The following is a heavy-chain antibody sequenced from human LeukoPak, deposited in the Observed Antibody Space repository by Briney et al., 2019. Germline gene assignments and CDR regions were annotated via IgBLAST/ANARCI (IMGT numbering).Heavy chain of an antibody. CDR2: IIPIFGTA. Sequence: ASVKVSCKASGGTFSSYAISWVRQAPGQGLEWMGGIIPIFGTANYAQKFQGRVTITTDESTSTAYMELSSLRSEDTAVYYCARGSEARQYYYYMDVWGKETTVTVSS. CDR1: GGTFSSYA. D-gene: IGHD3-10*01. V-gene: IGHV1-69*05. CDR3: ARGSEARQYYYYMDV. J-gene: IGHJ6*03.